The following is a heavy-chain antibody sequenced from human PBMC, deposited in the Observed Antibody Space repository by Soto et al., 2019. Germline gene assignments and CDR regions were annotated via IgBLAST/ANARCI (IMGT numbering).Heavy chain of an antibody. CDR1: GDSFTGFW. Sequence: GESLKISCKVFGDSFTGFWVGWVRQVPGKGLEWVASIYPRDSDVRYNPSFQGQVTISADRSTTTAYLQWSSLKASDTAIYYCARQHPLDSRVWYDWGQGTLVTSPQ. J-gene: IGHJ4*02. CDR2: IYPRDSDV. V-gene: IGHV5-51*01. D-gene: IGHD6-19*01. CDR3: ARQHPLDSRVWYD.